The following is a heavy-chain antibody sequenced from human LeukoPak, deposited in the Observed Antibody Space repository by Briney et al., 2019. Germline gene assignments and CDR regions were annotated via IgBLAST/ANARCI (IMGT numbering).Heavy chain of an antibody. J-gene: IGHJ6*03. CDR2: FYSSGST. D-gene: IGHD3-10*01. V-gene: IGHV4-61*10. CDR1: GGSISSGSYY. CDR3: ARGRSSMVRGYYYYYMDV. Sequence: SETLSLTCTVSGGSISSGSYYWTWIRQPAGEGLEWIGRFYSSGSTNYNPSLKSRVTISVDTSKNQFSLKLSSVTAADTAVYYCARGRSSMVRGYYYYYMDVWGKGTTVTISS.